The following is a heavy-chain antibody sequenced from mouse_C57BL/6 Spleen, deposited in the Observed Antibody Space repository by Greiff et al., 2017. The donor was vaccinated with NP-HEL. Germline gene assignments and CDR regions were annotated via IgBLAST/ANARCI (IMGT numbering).Heavy chain of an antibody. CDR3: AKGAYGNWFAY. V-gene: IGHV1-64*01. J-gene: IGHJ3*01. CDR1: GYTFTSYW. CDR2: IHPNSGST. Sequence: QVQLQQPGAELVKPGASVKLSCKASGYTFTSYWMHWVKQRPGQGLEWIGMIHPNSGSTNYNEKFKSKATLTVDKSSSTAYMQLSSLTSEDSAVYYCAKGAYGNWFAYWGQGTLVTVSA. D-gene: IGHD2-1*01.